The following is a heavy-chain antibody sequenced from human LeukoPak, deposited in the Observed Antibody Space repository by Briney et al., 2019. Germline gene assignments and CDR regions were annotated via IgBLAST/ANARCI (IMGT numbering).Heavy chain of an antibody. CDR2: TYYRSKWYN. CDR1: GDSVSSNSVD. V-gene: IGHV6-1*01. D-gene: IGHD7-27*01. CDR3: ARGLGRRTGDFAY. J-gene: IGHJ4*02. Sequence: SQTLSLTCAISGDSVSSNSVDWNWIKQSPTTGLEWLGRTYYRSKWYNDYALSVKSRITINPDTSKNQFSLQLNSVTPEDTAVYYCARGLGRRTGDFAYWGQGTLVTLSS.